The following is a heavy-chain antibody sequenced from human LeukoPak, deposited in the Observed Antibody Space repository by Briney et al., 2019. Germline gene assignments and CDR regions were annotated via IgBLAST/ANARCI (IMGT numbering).Heavy chain of an antibody. Sequence: ASVKVSCKASGGTFSSYAISWVRQAPGQGLEWMGGIIPIFGTANYAQKFQGRVTITADKSTSTAYMELSSLRSEDTAVYYCASSRDIVLMVYAIRGYTTNAFDIWGQGTMVTVSS. CDR2: IIPIFGTA. D-gene: IGHD2-8*01. J-gene: IGHJ3*02. V-gene: IGHV1-69*06. CDR1: GGTFSSYA. CDR3: ASSRDIVLMVYAIRGYTTNAFDI.